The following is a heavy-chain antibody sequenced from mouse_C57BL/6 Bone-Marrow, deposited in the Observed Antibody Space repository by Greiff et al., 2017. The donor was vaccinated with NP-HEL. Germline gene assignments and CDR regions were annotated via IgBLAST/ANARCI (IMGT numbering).Heavy chain of an antibody. V-gene: IGHV5-6*01. CDR1: GFTFSSYG. J-gene: IGHJ2*01. Sequence: EVQLVESGGDLVKPGGSLKLSCAASGFTFSSYGMSWVRQTPDKRLEWVATISSGGSYTYYPDSVKGRFTISRDNAKNTLYLQMSTLKYADTAMYYCARNGDYVDYWGQGTTLTVSS. CDR2: ISSGGSYT. CDR3: ARNGDYVDY.